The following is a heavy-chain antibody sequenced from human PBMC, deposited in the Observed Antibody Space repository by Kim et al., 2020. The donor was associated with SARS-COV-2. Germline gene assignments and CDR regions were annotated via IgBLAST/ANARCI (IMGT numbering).Heavy chain of an antibody. CDR2: INSDGSST. CDR3: ARVGRYFDWLSSPYNWFDP. V-gene: IGHV3-74*01. D-gene: IGHD3-9*01. CDR1: GFTFSSYW. Sequence: GGSLRLSCAASGFTFSSYWMHWVRQAPGKGLVWVSRINSDGSSTSYADSVKGRFTISRDNAKNTLYLQMNSLRAEDTAVYYCARVGRYFDWLSSPYNWFDPWGQGTLVTVSS. J-gene: IGHJ5*02.